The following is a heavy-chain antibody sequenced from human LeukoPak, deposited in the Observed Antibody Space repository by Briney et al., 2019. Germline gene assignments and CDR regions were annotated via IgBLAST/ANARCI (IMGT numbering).Heavy chain of an antibody. V-gene: IGHV3-7*01. D-gene: IGHD6-6*01. J-gene: IGHJ4*02. CDR3: SNGIYSSSY. CDR1: GFTFTRYW. CDR2: IDQDGSEQ. Sequence: GGSLRLSCAASGFTFTRYWMCWVRQAPGKGLEWVANIDQDGSEQYYLDSVEGRFTISRDNAKNSLYLQMDNLRAEDTAVYYCSNGIYSSSYWGRATLVTVSS.